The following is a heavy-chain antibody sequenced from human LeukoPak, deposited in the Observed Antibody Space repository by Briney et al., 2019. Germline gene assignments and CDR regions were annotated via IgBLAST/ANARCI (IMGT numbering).Heavy chain of an antibody. V-gene: IGHV3-21*01. CDR3: ARDLDNWNYVD. Sequence: PGGSLRLSCAASGFTFSSYSMNWVRQAPGKGLGWVSSISSSSSYIYYADSVKGRFTISRDNAKNSLYLQMNSLRAEDTAVYYCARDLDNWNYVDWGQGTLVTVSS. D-gene: IGHD1-7*01. CDR1: GFTFSSYS. CDR2: ISSSSSYI. J-gene: IGHJ4*02.